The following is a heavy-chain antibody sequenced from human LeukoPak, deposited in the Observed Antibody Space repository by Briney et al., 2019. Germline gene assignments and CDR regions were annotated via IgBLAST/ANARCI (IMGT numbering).Heavy chain of an antibody. V-gene: IGHV3-53*01. CDR3: ARDRRTRTYLAEGFDP. Sequence: PGGSLRPSCAASGFSVSGHYMNWVRQAPGKGLEWVSVIYADGGRYYADSVKGRFTISRDNSNNILSLQMNSLRAEDTAVYYCARDRRTRTYLAEGFDPWGQGTLVTVSS. CDR1: GFSVSGHY. D-gene: IGHD3-16*02. J-gene: IGHJ5*02. CDR2: IYADGGR.